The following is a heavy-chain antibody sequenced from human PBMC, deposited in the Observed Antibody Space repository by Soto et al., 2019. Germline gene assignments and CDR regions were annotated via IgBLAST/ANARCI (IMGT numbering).Heavy chain of an antibody. CDR3: AKDRAVTTYYYYYGMDV. V-gene: IGHV3-30*18. CDR2: ISYDGGNE. J-gene: IGHJ6*02. Sequence: SLRLSCAASGFTFRTYGMHWVRQAPGKGLEWVAVISYDGGNEYYADSVKGRFTISRDNSKNTLFLQMHSLRAEDTAVYYCAKDRAVTTYYYYYGMDVWGQGTKVTVSS. CDR1: GFTFRTYG. D-gene: IGHD4-17*01.